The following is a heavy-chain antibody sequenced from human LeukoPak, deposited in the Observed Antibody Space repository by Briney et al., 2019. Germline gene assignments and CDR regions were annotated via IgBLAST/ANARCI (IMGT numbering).Heavy chain of an antibody. CDR1: GFTFSSYG. CDR3: ARAASSSWPDY. J-gene: IGHJ4*02. Sequence: GGSLTLSCAASGFTFSSYGMHWVRQAPGKGLEWVAVISYDGSNKYYADSVKGRFTISRDNSKNTLYLQMNRLRAEDTAVYYCARAASSSWPDYWGQGTLVTVSS. V-gene: IGHV3-30*03. CDR2: ISYDGSNK. D-gene: IGHD6-13*01.